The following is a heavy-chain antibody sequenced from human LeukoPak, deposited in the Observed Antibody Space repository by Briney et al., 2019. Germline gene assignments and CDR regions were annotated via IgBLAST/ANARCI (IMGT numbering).Heavy chain of an antibody. J-gene: IGHJ6*02. V-gene: IGHV5-51*01. CDR2: IYPSDSDT. CDR3: ARHSIYGGGYYYGMDV. Sequence: GESLKISCKGSGYSFTSYWIGWVRQMPGNGLEWMGIIYPSDSDTRYSPPFQGQVTISADKSISTAYLQWSSLKASDTAMYYCARHSIYGGGYYYGMDVWGQGTTVTVSS. CDR1: GYSFTSYW. D-gene: IGHD4-23*01.